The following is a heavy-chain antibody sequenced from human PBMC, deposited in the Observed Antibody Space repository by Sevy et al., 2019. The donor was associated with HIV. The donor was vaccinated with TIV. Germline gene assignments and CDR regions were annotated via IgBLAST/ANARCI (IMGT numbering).Heavy chain of an antibody. CDR3: ARVDSTSFRNSYYHMDV. V-gene: IGHV1-69*13. CDR1: GGTFSSYA. CDR2: IIPIFDIV. J-gene: IGHJ6*03. Sequence: ASLKVSCKASGGTFSSYAVSWVRQAPGQGLEWMGGIIPIFDIVNSAQKFQGRVTITADESASTVYMELSSLRSEDTAVYYCARVDSTSFRNSYYHMDVWGKGTTVTVSS. D-gene: IGHD6-6*01.